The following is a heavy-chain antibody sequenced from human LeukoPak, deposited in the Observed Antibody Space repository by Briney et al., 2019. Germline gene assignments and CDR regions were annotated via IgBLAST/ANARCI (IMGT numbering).Heavy chain of an antibody. CDR2: INTNSDNT. CDR3: ARDCGSIKGIADY. CDR1: GYTFTSYG. V-gene: IGHV1-18*01. D-gene: IGHD5-12*01. Sequence: GASVKVSCKATGYTFTSYGISWVRQAPGQGLEWMGWINTNSDNTNYAQKLQGRVTMTTDTSTSTAYMELRSLRSDDTALYFCARDCGSIKGIADYWGQGTLVTVSS. J-gene: IGHJ4*02.